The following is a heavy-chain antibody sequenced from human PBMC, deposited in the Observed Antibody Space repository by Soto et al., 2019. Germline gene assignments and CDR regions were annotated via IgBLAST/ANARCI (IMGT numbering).Heavy chain of an antibody. CDR3: TRDLRYDSHSYQRD. CDR1: GFTSSDHY. V-gene: IGHV3-72*01. J-gene: IGHJ4*02. Sequence: EVQLVESGGGLVQPGGSLRLSCEASGFTSSDHYMDWVRQAPGKGLEWVARTRNKADGYTTEYAASVKGRFTISRVDSQNSVFLQMNSLQTEDTAVYFCTRDLRYDSHSYQRDWGRGTLVTVSS. CDR2: TRNKADGYTT. D-gene: IGHD3-22*01.